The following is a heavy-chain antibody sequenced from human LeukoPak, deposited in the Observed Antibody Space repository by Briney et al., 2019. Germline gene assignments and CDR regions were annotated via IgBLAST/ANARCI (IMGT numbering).Heavy chain of an antibody. V-gene: IGHV3-NL1*01. CDR3: AKDGHSSSWYTSPFVY. CDR1: GFTFNTYS. Sequence: PGGSLRLSCAVSGFTFNTYSMNWVRQAPGKGLEWASFIYSDNTHYADSVKGRFTISRDNSKNTLYLQMNSLRAEDTAVYYCAKDGHSSSWYTSPFVYWGQGTLVTVSS. J-gene: IGHJ4*02. D-gene: IGHD6-13*01. CDR2: IYSDNT.